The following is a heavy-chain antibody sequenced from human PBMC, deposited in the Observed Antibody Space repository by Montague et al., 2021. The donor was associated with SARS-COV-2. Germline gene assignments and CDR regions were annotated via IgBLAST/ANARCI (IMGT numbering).Heavy chain of an antibody. CDR1: GFSLSTSGMC. J-gene: IGHJ5*02. V-gene: IGHV2-70*11. D-gene: IGHD3-9*01. CDR2: IDWDDDK. CDR3: ARDHYDILTGYYNWFDP. Sequence: PALVKPIQTLTLTCTFSGFSLSTSGMCVSWIRQPPGKALEWLARIDWDDDKYYSTSLKTRLTISKDTSKNQVVLTMTNMDPVDTATYYCARDHYDILTGYYNWFDPWGQGTLVTITS.